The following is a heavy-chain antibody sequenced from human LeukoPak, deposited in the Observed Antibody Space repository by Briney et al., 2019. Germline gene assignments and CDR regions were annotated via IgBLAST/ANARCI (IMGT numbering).Heavy chain of an antibody. V-gene: IGHV4-59*08. D-gene: IGHD4-17*01. Sequence: PPDTLSLTCTVSGGSISSYYWSWIRQPPGKGLEWIGYIYYSGRTNYNPSLTSRVTISVDTSKNQFSLKLSSVTAADTAVYYCARTTTVTIPLSFDYWGQGTLVTVSS. CDR3: ARTTTVTIPLSFDY. CDR2: IYYSGRT. J-gene: IGHJ4*02. CDR1: GGSISSYY.